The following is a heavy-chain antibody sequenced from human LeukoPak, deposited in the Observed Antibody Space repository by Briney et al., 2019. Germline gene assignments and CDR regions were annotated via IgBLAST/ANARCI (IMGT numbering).Heavy chain of an antibody. Sequence: EASVKVSCKASGDTFTTYTIHWVRQAPGQRLEWMGWIDAGNGNTKYSQKFQGRVTITRDTSATTTYMELSSLRSEDTAVYYCASKLAARPDNWFDPWGQGTLVTVSS. CDR2: IDAGNGNT. D-gene: IGHD6-6*01. CDR3: ASKLAARPDNWFDP. V-gene: IGHV1-3*01. CDR1: GDTFTTYT. J-gene: IGHJ5*02.